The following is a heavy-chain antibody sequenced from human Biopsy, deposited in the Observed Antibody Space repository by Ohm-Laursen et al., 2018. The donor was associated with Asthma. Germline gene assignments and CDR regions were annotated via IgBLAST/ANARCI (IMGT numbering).Heavy chain of an antibody. CDR2: ISYDGRNT. CDR3: ARGGLHYYEYYGMDV. D-gene: IGHD2-21*02. Sequence: SLRLSCAASGFTFDNYTMHWVRQAPGKGLEWVTIISYDGRNTYYADSVEGRFTISRDNSKNTLFLQLSSLRPEDTAVYYCARGGLHYYEYYGMDVWGQGTTVTVSS. CDR1: GFTFDNYT. J-gene: IGHJ6*02. V-gene: IGHV3-30*04.